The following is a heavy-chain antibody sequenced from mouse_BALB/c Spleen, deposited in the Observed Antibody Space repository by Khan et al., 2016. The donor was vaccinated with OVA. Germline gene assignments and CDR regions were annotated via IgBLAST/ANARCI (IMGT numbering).Heavy chain of an antibody. V-gene: IGHV1-81*01. CDR3: SREGGSCLAY. CDR1: GYIFINYT. D-gene: IGHD3-1*01. CDR2: ISPGSGNT. J-gene: IGHJ3*01. Sequence: QVQLQQSGTELARPGASVKLSCKASGYIFINYTIYWVKQRTGQGLEWIGAISPGSGNTYYTEKFKGQATLPADKSSNTAYLQLSSLKSEDSAVYMWSREGGSCLAYWGQGTLVTVSA.